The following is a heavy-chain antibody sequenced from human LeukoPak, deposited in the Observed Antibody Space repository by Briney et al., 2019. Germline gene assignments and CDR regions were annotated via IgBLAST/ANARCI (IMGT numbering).Heavy chain of an antibody. V-gene: IGHV6-1*01. CDR3: ARRSIAATGAAYYFDY. CDR1: GDSVSSNSAA. D-gene: IGHD6-13*01. Sequence: SQTLSLTCAISGDSVSSNSAAWNWIRQSPSRGLEWLGRTNYRSKWYNDYAVSVKSRITINPDTSKNQFSLQLNSVTPEDTAVYYCARRSIAATGAAYYFDYWGQGTLVTVSS. CDR2: TNYRSKWYN. J-gene: IGHJ4*02.